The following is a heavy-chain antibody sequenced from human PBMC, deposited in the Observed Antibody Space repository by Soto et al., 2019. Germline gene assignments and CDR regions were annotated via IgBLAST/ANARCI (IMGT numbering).Heavy chain of an antibody. D-gene: IGHD6-6*01. CDR3: ARDGPSIAAPFNYCYGMDV. Sequence: GGSLRLSCAASGFTFSDYYMSWIRQAPGKGLEWVSYISSSGSTIYYADSVKGRFTISRDNAKNSLYLQMNSLRAEDTAVYYCARDGPSIAAPFNYCYGMDVWGQGTTVTVS. J-gene: IGHJ6*02. V-gene: IGHV3-11*01. CDR1: GFTFSDYY. CDR2: ISSSGSTI.